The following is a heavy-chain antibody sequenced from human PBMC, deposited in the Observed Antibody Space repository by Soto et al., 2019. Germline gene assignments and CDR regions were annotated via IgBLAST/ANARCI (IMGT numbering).Heavy chain of an antibody. CDR1: GYALTELS. J-gene: IGHJ6*01. D-gene: IGHD3-10*01. CDR2: FDPEDGET. V-gene: IGHV1-24*01. Sequence: ASVKVSCKVSGYALTELSMHLVRQAPGKGLEWMGGFDPEDGETIYAQKFQGRVTMTEDTSTGTAYMELSSLRSEETAVYYCATGGPYGSGSYYKVGYYYYGMDVWGQGTTVTVSS. CDR3: ATGGPYGSGSYYKVGYYYYGMDV.